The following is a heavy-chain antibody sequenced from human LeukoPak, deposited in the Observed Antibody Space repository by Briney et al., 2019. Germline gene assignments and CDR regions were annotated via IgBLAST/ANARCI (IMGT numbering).Heavy chain of an antibody. CDR3: ARDTVDVVLMVYAINYYYYYMDV. CDR1: GYTFTSYG. CDR2: ISAYNGNT. J-gene: IGHJ6*03. Sequence: ASVKVSCKASGYTFTSYGISWVRQAPGQGLEWMGWISAYNGNTNYAQKLQGRVTITTDTSTSTAYMELRSLRSDDTAVYYCARDTVDVVLMVYAINYYYYYMDVWGKGTTVTVSS. D-gene: IGHD2-8*01. V-gene: IGHV1-18*01.